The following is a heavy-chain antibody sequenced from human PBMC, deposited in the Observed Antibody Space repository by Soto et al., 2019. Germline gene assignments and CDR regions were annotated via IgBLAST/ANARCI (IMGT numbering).Heavy chain of an antibody. Sequence: GGSLRLSCEVSGLTSNTSGMHWVRQAPGKGLEWLAVISYDGATQYYGDTVKGRFTISRDNSKNTLFLHMGRLRAEDTAMYYCATKARVTNYLYYGMDVWGLGTTVTGSS. D-gene: IGHD2-21*02. CDR3: ATKARVTNYLYYGMDV. J-gene: IGHJ6*02. CDR1: GLTSNTSG. V-gene: IGHV3-30*03. CDR2: ISYDGATQ.